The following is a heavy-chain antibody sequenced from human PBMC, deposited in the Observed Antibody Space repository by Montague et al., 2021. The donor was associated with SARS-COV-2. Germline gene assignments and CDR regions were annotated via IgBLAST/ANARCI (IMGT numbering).Heavy chain of an antibody. Sequence: SETLSLTCTVYGDSVKTNLYYWGWIRQPPGKGLEWIGNIYYTGTTYYNPSLKSRASISLDTSKNQYYLKLNSVAAADTAVYYCARQPPYQTGALDIWGQGTTVTVSS. CDR2: IYYTGTT. D-gene: IGHD2-2*01. CDR3: ARQPPYQTGALDI. J-gene: IGHJ6*02. V-gene: IGHV4-39*01. CDR1: GDSVKTNLYY.